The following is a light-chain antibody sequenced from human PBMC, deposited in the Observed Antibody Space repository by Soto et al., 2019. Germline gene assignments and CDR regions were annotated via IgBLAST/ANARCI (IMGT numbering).Light chain of an antibody. CDR2: QVS. J-gene: IGLJ1*01. CDR1: SRDVGGYHY. Sequence: QSVLTQPASVSGSPGQSMTISCTGSSRDVGGYHYVSWYQQDPGKAPELIIYQVSHRPSGVSDRFSASTSGYAASLTISGPQGEDEATYHCSSFTSTPTDVVGTGTKVTVL. V-gene: IGLV2-14*01. CDR3: SSFTSTPTDV.